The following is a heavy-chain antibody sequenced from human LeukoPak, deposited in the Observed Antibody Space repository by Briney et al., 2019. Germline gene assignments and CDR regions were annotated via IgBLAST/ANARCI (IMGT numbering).Heavy chain of an antibody. D-gene: IGHD3-22*01. Sequence: GESLKISCKGSAFNFTTYWIAWVRQMPGKGLEWMGIINPGDSDTKYSPPFQGQVTISADKSISTAYLQWSNLKASDTAMYYCARGPKDNYYDSSGYSPFDYWGQGTLVTVSS. CDR2: INPGDSDT. CDR1: AFNFTTYW. J-gene: IGHJ4*02. CDR3: ARGPKDNYYDSSGYSPFDY. V-gene: IGHV5-51*01.